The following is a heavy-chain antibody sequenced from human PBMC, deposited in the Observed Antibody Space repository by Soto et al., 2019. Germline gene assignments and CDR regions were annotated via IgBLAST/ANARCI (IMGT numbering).Heavy chain of an antibody. J-gene: IGHJ4*02. CDR1: GGSISSGGYY. D-gene: IGHD2-15*01. Sequence: SETLSLTCTVSGGSISSGGYYWSWIRQHPGKGLEWIGYIYYSGSTYYNPSLKSRVTISVDTSKNQFSLKLSSVTAADTAVYYCARNRWVVAAQYYFDYWGQGTLVTVSS. V-gene: IGHV4-31*03. CDR2: IYYSGST. CDR3: ARNRWVVAAQYYFDY.